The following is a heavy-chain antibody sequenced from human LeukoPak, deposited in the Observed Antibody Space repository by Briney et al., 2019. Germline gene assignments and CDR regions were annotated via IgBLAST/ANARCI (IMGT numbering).Heavy chain of an antibody. CDR1: GDSLSYYY. CDR3: ARGGEYCSSSTCYSDY. Sequence: SETLSLTCRVYGDSLSYYYWTWIRQPPGKGLEWIGEINYSGNINYTLSLKSRVTISVDTSNYQFSLNLSSVTAADTAVYYCARGGEYCSSSTCYSDYWGQGTLVTVSS. D-gene: IGHD2-2*02. V-gene: IGHV4-34*01. CDR2: INYSGNI. J-gene: IGHJ4*02.